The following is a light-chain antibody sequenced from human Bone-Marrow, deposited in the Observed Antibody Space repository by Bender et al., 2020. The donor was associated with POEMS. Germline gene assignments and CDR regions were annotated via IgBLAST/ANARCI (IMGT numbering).Light chain of an antibody. CDR3: CSYTSTSSPSWV. V-gene: IGLV2-14*02. CDR2: DVT. J-gene: IGLJ3*02. Sequence: QSALTQPASVSGSPGQSITISCTGTSSDVGKYNLVSWYQQHPGKAPRLIIYDVTTWPSGVSYRFSGSKSDNTASLKISGLQAEDEATYYCCSYTSTSSPSWVFGGGTKLTVL. CDR1: SSDVGKYNL.